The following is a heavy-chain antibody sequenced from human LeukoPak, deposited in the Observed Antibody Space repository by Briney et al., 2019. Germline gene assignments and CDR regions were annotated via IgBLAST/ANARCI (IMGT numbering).Heavy chain of an antibody. D-gene: IGHD2-21*02. V-gene: IGHV3-21*04. Sequence: AGGSLRLSCAASGFTFSSYEMNWVRQAPGKGLEWVSSISSSRTYIYYTDSVRGRFTISRDNAKNSLDLQMNTLRAEDTALYYCARHIVVLTFDEYYFDSWGQGTLVTVSS. CDR2: ISSSRTYI. CDR3: ARHIVVLTFDEYYFDS. CDR1: GFTFSSYE. J-gene: IGHJ4*02.